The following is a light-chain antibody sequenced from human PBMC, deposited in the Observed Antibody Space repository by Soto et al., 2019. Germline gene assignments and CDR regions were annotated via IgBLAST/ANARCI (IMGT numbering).Light chain of an antibody. V-gene: IGKV3-20*01. Sequence: TVLTQSPGTLSLSPGERATLSCRASQSVSSSYLAWYQQKPGQAPRLLIYGASSRATGIPDRFSGSGSGTDFTLTISRLEPEDFAVYYCQQYDSSLWTFGQGTKVDTK. CDR2: GAS. CDR1: QSVSSSY. J-gene: IGKJ1*01. CDR3: QQYDSSLWT.